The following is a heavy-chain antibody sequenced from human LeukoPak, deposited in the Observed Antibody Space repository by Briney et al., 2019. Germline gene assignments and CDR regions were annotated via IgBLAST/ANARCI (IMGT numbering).Heavy chain of an antibody. V-gene: IGHV3-11*06. Sequence: PGGSLRLSCEASGFTFSDYCLSWIRQAPGKGLEWISYISGSSSHINYADSVKGRFTISRDNAKKSVYLQMVSLRAEDTAVYYCARDQIGSWWGQGTLVIVSS. CDR2: ISGSSSHI. CDR1: GFTFSDYC. CDR3: ARDQIGSW. J-gene: IGHJ4*02. D-gene: IGHD6-13*01.